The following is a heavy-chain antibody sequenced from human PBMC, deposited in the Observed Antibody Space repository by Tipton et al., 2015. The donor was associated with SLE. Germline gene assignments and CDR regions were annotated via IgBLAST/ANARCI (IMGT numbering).Heavy chain of an antibody. Sequence: TLSLTCTVSGGSISSGAYYWSWIRQPAGKGLECIGSMYNSGNTFYNPSLKSRVTISLDTSKNQFSLKMSSVTAADTAVYYCAREGLGGAFDFWGQGTLVTVSS. J-gene: IGHJ4*02. D-gene: IGHD2-15*01. CDR2: MYNSGNT. V-gene: IGHV4-61*02. CDR3: AREGLGGAFDF. CDR1: GGSISSGAYY.